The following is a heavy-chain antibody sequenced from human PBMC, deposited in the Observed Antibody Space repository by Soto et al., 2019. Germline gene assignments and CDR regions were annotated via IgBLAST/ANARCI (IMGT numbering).Heavy chain of an antibody. V-gene: IGHV4-59*08. Sequence: QVQLQESGPGLVKPSETLSLTCTVPGGSISSYYWSWIRQPPGKGLEWIGYIYYSGSTNYNPSLKSRVTISVDTAKNLCSLKLSSVTAAETAVYYCARLPGLVRSRSWYYFDYWGQGTLVTVSS. D-gene: IGHD6-13*01. CDR1: GGSISSYY. J-gene: IGHJ4*02. CDR2: IYYSGST. CDR3: ARLPGLVRSRSWYYFDY.